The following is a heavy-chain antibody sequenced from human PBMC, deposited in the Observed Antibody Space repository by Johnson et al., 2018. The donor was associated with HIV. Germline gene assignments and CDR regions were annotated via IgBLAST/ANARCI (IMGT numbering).Heavy chain of an antibody. CDR1: GFTFSTNW. CDR3: ASTGSGSDDAFDI. D-gene: IGHD3-10*01. V-gene: IGHV3-30-3*01. Sequence: QVQLVESGGDLVQPGGSLRLSCVGSGFTFSTNWMHWVRQAPGKGLEWVAVISYDGSNKYYADSVKGRFTISRDNSKNTLYLQMNSLRAEDTAVYYCASTGSGSDDAFDIWGQGTMVTVSS. J-gene: IGHJ3*02. CDR2: ISYDGSNK.